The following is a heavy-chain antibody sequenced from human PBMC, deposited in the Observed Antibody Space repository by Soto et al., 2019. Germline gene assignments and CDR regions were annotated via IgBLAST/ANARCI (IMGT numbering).Heavy chain of an antibody. Sequence: QVQLQQWGAGLLKPSEPLSLSGAVYGGSFSGYFWSWLRQPPGKGLEWIGEINDSGSIIYNPSLTRRVSELVDTYQNQFALTLSSVTAADAAVYYWERFVGATNERRGSPRDYWGQGNMVTVSS. CDR3: ERFVGATNERRGSPRDY. CDR2: INDSGSI. D-gene: IGHD3-10*01. J-gene: IGHJ4*02. V-gene: IGHV4-34*01. CDR1: GGSFSGYF.